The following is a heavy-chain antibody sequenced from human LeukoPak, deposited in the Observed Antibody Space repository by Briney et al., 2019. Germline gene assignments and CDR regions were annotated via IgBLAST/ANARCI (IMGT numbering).Heavy chain of an antibody. Sequence: ASVKVSCKTSGYIFSNYDINWVRQAPGQGLEWMGWVSGGKGNTKYSEKLQGRITITRDTSATTAYLELSSLRSEDSTVYFCARAFSASSSTIDYWGQGTLVIVSP. D-gene: IGHD6-6*01. CDR1: GYIFSNYD. CDR2: VSGGKGNT. CDR3: ARAFSASSSTIDY. V-gene: IGHV1-3*01. J-gene: IGHJ4*02.